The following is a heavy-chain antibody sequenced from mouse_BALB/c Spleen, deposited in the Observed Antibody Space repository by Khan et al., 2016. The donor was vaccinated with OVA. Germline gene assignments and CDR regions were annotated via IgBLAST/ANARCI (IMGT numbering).Heavy chain of an antibody. V-gene: IGHV5-6*01. J-gene: IGHJ3*01. CDR2: ISSGGDYT. CDR3: ADHVTGSFAY. CDR1: GFTFSSYS. D-gene: IGHD4-1*01. Sequence: EVELVESGGDLVKPGGSLKLSCAASGFTFSSYSMSWVRQTPDKRLEWVASISSGGDYTYYPDSVQGRFTISRDNAKNTLYLQMSDLKTEDTAKYYCADHVTGSFAYWGQGTLVTVSA.